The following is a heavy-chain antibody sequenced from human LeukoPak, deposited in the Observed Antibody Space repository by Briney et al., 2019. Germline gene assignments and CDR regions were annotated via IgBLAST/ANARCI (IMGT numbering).Heavy chain of an antibody. V-gene: IGHV3-74*01. Sequence: GGSLRLSCAASGFTFTNYWMFWVRQAPGKGLVWVSGINPDGSTTTYADSVKGRFAISRENAKSTLYLHMNILRVEDTAVYYCARGRYGDYHWGQGILVTVSS. CDR2: INPDGSTT. CDR1: GFTFTNYW. J-gene: IGHJ4*02. CDR3: ARGRYGDYH. D-gene: IGHD4-17*01.